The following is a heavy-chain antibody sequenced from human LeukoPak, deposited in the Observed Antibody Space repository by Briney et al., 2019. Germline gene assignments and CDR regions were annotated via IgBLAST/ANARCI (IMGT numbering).Heavy chain of an antibody. CDR2: IYYSGST. CDR1: GYSISSGYY. Sequence: SETLSLTCAVSGYSISSGYYWSWIRQPPGKGLEWIGYIYYSGSTNYNPSLKSRVTISVDTSKNQFSLKLSSVTAADTAVYYCARESAPLYYFDYWGQGTLVTVSS. V-gene: IGHV4-61*01. J-gene: IGHJ4*02. CDR3: ARESAPLYYFDY.